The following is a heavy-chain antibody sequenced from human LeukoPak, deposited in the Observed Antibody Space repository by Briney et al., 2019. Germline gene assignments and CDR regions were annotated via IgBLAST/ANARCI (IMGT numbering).Heavy chain of an antibody. V-gene: IGHV3-23*01. CDR3: AKGPQYSSYDTTFDY. Sequence: PGGSLRLSCAASGFTFSSYAMSWVRQAPGKGLEWVSAISGSGGSTYYADSVKGLFTISRDNSKNTLYLQMNSLRAEDTAVYYCAKGPQYSSYDTTFDYWGQGTLVTVSS. CDR1: GFTFSSYA. J-gene: IGHJ4*02. CDR2: ISGSGGST. D-gene: IGHD6-6*01.